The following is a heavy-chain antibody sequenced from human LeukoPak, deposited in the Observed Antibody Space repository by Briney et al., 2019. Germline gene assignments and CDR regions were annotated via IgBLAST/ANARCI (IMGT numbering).Heavy chain of an antibody. CDR2: IYYSGST. V-gene: IGHV4-59*01. J-gene: IGHJ4*02. D-gene: IGHD5-18*01. Sequence: SETLSLTCTVSGGSISSYYWSWIRQPPGKGLEWIGYIYYSGSTNYNPSLKSRVTISVDTSKNQFSLKLSSVTAADTAVYYCARDRGYSYGYGYFDYWGQGTLVTVSS. CDR3: ARDRGYSYGYGYFDY. CDR1: GGSISSYY.